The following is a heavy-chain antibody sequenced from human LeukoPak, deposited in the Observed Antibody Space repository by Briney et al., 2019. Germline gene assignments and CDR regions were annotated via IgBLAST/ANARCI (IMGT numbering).Heavy chain of an antibody. Sequence: PSETLSLTCAVYGGSFSGYYWSWIRQPPGKGLEWIGEINHSGSTNYNPSLKSRVTISVDTSKNQFSLKLSSVTAADTAVYYCARVGYSGYVQDYRGQGTLVTVSS. CDR3: ARVGYSGYVQDY. CDR2: INHSGST. V-gene: IGHV4-34*01. CDR1: GGSFSGYY. J-gene: IGHJ4*02. D-gene: IGHD5-12*01.